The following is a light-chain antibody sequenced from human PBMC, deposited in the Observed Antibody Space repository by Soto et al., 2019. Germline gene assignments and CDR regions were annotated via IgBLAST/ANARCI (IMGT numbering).Light chain of an antibody. J-gene: IGKJ2*03. Sequence: IQMTQSPSTLSASVEDRVSITCRASQTIFSWLAWYQQKPGKAPKLVIYKASSLESGVPSRYSGSGSGTELTLTISGLQPDDFATYYCQQYNSYPYSFGQGTKLEIK. CDR3: QQYNSYPYS. CDR2: KAS. CDR1: QTIFSW. V-gene: IGKV1-5*03.